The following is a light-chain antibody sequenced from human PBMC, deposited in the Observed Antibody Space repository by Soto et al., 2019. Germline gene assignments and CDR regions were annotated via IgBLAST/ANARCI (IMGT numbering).Light chain of an antibody. CDR3: MQTAHWPYT. CDR2: KVF. CDR1: QSLVYADGNTY. V-gene: IGKV2-30*01. Sequence: DVVMTQSPLSLPVTLGQSASISCTSSQSLVYADGNTYLNWLQQRPGQSPRRLIYKVFNRDSGVPDRFSGRASGSEFTLTISRVEAEDIGVYYRMQTAHWPYTFGRGTKVDI. J-gene: IGKJ2*01.